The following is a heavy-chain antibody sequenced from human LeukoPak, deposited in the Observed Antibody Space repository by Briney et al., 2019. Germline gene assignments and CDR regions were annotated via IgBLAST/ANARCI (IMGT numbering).Heavy chain of an antibody. CDR3: AKDLGYSGSYYGSNY. CDR2: ISGSGGNT. J-gene: IGHJ4*02. D-gene: IGHD1-26*01. V-gene: IGHV3-23*01. CDR1: GFTFSNYA. Sequence: GGSLRLSRAASGFTFSNYAMSWVRQAPGKGLKWVSSISGSGGNTYYADSVKGRFTISRDNSKNTLYLQMNSLGAEDTAVYYCAKDLGYSGSYYGSNYWGQGTLVTVSS.